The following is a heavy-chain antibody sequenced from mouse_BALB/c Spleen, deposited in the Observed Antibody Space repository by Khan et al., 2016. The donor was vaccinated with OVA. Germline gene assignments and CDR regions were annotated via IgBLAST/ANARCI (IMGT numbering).Heavy chain of an antibody. Sequence: DVQLVESGGDLVKPGGSLKLSCTASGFTFSNYAMSWVRQTPEKRLEWVASISSGDNTYFPDSVKGRFTISRDNDKNILYLQMSSLRSEDTAMYYCTRDYWFTYWGQGTLVTVSA. CDR2: ISSGDNT. CDR1: GFTFSNYA. CDR3: TRDYWFTY. J-gene: IGHJ3*01. V-gene: IGHV5-6-5*01.